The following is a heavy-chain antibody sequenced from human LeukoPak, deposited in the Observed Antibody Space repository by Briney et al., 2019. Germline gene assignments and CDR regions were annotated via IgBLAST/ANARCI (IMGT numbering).Heavy chain of an antibody. D-gene: IGHD3-22*01. Sequence: PGRSLRLSCAASGFTFSSYGMHWVRQAPGKGLEWVAVIWYDGSNKYYADSVKGRFTISRDNSKNTLYLQMNSLRAEDTAVYYCARDWVYYYGSSGFDYWGQGTLVTISS. J-gene: IGHJ4*02. CDR3: ARDWVYYYGSSGFDY. V-gene: IGHV3-33*01. CDR1: GFTFSSYG. CDR2: IWYDGSNK.